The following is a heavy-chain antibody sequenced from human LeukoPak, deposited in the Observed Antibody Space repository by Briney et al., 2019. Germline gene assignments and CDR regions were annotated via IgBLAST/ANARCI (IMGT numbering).Heavy chain of an antibody. Sequence: ASVKVSCKASGDTFNRYAISWVRQAPGQGLEWMGRIIPILDIANYARKFQDRVTITADKFTDTAYMELSSLRSEDTAVYYCARESGSYYGYAFDIWGQGTMVTVSS. CDR3: ARESGSYYGYAFDI. D-gene: IGHD1-26*01. CDR2: IIPILDIA. CDR1: GDTFNRYA. J-gene: IGHJ3*02. V-gene: IGHV1-69*04.